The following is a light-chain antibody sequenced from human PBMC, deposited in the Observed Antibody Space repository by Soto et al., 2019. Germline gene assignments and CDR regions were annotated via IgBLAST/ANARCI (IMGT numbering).Light chain of an antibody. CDR1: QDISNY. J-gene: IGKJ3*01. CDR2: DAS. Sequence: DIQMTQSPSSLSASVGDRVTITCQASQDISNYLNWYQQKPGKAPKLLIYDASNLETVVPSRFTARGSGTDFTFTISSLQPEDIATYYCQQYDNLFTFGPGTKVDIK. V-gene: IGKV1-33*01. CDR3: QQYDNLFT.